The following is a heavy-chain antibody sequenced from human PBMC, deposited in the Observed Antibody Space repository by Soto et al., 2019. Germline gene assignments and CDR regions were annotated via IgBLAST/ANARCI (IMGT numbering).Heavy chain of an antibody. CDR3: ARSAYCGGDCYMRAFDI. CDR1: GYTFSSHG. D-gene: IGHD2-21*02. V-gene: IGHV1-69*06. Sequence: QVQLVQSGAEVKKPGASVKVSCKASGYTFSSHGIIWVRQAPGQGLEWMGWIIPIFGTANYAQKFQGRVTITADKSTSTAYMELSSLRSEDTAVYYCARSAYCGGDCYMRAFDIWGQGTMVTVSS. J-gene: IGHJ3*02. CDR2: IIPIFGTA.